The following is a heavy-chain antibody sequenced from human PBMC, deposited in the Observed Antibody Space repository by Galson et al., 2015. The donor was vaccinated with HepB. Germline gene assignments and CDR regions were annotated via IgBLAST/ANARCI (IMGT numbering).Heavy chain of an antibody. CDR1: GGTFSSYA. D-gene: IGHD2-21*02. CDR2: TIPILGIA. Sequence: SVKVSCKASGGTFSSYAISWVRQAPGQGLEWMGRTIPILGIANYAQKFQGRVTITADKSTSTAYMELSSLRSEDTAVYYCARNHYSRVVVTAIRGYYYYGMDVWGQGTTVTVSS. V-gene: IGHV1-69*04. J-gene: IGHJ6*02. CDR3: ARNHYSRVVVTAIRGYYYYGMDV.